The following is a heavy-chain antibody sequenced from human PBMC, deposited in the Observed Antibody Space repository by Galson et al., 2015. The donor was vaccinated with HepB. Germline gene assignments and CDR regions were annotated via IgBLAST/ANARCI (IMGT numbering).Heavy chain of an antibody. CDR3: ARVGDFWSGSPNWFDS. D-gene: IGHD3-3*01. CDR1: GFTFSTYA. J-gene: IGHJ5*01. CDR2: ISSSSSTI. V-gene: IGHV3-48*01. Sequence: SLRLSCAASGFTFSTYAMNWVRQAPGKGLDWVSYISSSSSTINYADSVKGRFTISRDNAKNSVYLQMNSLRAEDTAVYYCARVGDFWSGSPNWFDSWGQGTLVTVSS.